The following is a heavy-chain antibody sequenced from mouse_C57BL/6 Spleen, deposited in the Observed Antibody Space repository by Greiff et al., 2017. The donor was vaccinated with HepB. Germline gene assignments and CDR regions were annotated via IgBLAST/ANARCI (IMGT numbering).Heavy chain of an antibody. CDR1: GYAFSSSW. J-gene: IGHJ3*01. Sequence: VHLVESGPELVKPGASVKISCKASGYAFSSSWMNWVKQRPGKGLEWIGRIYPGDGDTNYNGKFKGKATLTADKSSSTAYMQLSSLTSEDSAVYFCARAFITTVVAPGFAYWGQGTLVTVSA. CDR2: IYPGDGDT. V-gene: IGHV1-82*01. CDR3: ARAFITTVVAPGFAY. D-gene: IGHD1-1*01.